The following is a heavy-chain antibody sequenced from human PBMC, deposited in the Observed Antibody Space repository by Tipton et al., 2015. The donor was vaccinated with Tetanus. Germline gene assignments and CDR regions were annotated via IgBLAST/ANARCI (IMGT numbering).Heavy chain of an antibody. D-gene: IGHD2-21*02. J-gene: IGHJ4*02. CDR2: ISGTGYST. V-gene: IGHV3-23*01. CDR1: GFTFSSYP. CDR3: AKASRVTDTTERLDF. Sequence: SLRLSCAASGFTFSSYPMSWVRQAPGKGLEWVSTISGTGYSTYYVDPAKGRLTISRDNSKNTLYLQMNSLRADDTAIYYCAKASRVTDTTERLDFLGQGTLVTVSS.